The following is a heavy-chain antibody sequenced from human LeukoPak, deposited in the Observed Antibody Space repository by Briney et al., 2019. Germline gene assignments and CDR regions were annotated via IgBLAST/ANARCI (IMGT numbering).Heavy chain of an antibody. CDR2: IYSSGGT. CDR1: GDSINNYY. J-gene: IGHJ4*02. Sequence: SETLSLTCTVSGDSINNYYWSWIRQPAGKALEWIGRIYSSGGTNYNPSLKSRVTMSLDTSKNQFSLTLSSVTAADTAVYYCARGRKDRTGTYYFDYWGQGTLVTVSS. V-gene: IGHV4-4*07. CDR3: ARGRKDRTGTYYFDY. D-gene: IGHD1/OR15-1a*01.